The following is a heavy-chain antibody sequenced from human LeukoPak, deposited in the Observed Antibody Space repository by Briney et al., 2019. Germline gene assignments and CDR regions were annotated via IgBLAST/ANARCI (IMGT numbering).Heavy chain of an antibody. J-gene: IGHJ4*02. CDR2: IIPTLGVT. CDR3: ARDMDVGFGELVDY. Sequence: SVKVSCEASGGTFTSHAISWVRQAPGQGLEWMGRIIPTLGVTTYAQKLQGRVTITADRSTSTAYMELRSLRSEDTAVYYCARDMDVGFGELVDYWGQGTLVTVSS. V-gene: IGHV1-69*04. CDR1: GGTFTSHA. D-gene: IGHD3-10*01.